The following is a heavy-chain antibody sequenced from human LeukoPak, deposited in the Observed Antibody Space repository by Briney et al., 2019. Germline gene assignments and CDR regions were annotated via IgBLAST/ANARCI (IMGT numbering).Heavy chain of an antibody. CDR2: INPDGSDT. J-gene: IGHJ4*02. V-gene: IGHV3-74*01. CDR1: GFXFSSYW. D-gene: IGHD5-24*01. Sequence: GGSLRLSCAASGFXFSSYWIHWVRQAPGRGLVWVSRINPDGSDTSYADSVKGRFTIYRDNAKNTLYLQMNSLRAEDTAVYYCVPNFVYWGQGAPVTVSS. CDR3: VPNFVY.